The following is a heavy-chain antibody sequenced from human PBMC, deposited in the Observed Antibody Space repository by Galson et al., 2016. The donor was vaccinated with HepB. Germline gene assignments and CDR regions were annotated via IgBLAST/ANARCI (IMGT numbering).Heavy chain of an antibody. D-gene: IGHD6-19*01. Sequence: SETLSLTCSVSGGPMNNYYWAWIRQSAGKGLEWVGRILSSGSANYNPSLESRVSMSIDTSKSEFSLRLNSVTAADTAVYYCARDQKGAIAVALYWGQGILVTVSS. CDR1: GGPMNNYY. CDR3: ARDQKGAIAVALY. CDR2: ILSSGSA. V-gene: IGHV4-4*07. J-gene: IGHJ4*02.